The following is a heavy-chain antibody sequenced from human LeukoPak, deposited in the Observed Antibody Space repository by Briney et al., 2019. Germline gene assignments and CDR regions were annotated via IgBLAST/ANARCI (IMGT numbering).Heavy chain of an antibody. CDR3: ARGHASDYGSGGYLGYYYGMDV. Sequence: GASVKVSCKASGYIFTSFDINWVRQATGQGLEWMGWMNSNSGNTAYAQKFQGRVTMTRDTSMSTAYMELSSLRSEDTAMYYCARGHASDYGSGGYLGYYYGMDVWGQGTTVSVSS. CDR2: MNSNSGNT. J-gene: IGHJ6*02. CDR1: GYIFTSFD. V-gene: IGHV1-8*01. D-gene: IGHD3-10*01.